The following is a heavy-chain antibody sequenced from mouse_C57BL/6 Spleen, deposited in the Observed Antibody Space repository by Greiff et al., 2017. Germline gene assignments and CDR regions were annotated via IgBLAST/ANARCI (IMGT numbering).Heavy chain of an antibody. J-gene: IGHJ3*01. V-gene: IGHV1-78*01. CDR3: ARGGDIYYGYEGAY. D-gene: IGHD2-2*01. CDR1: GYTFTDHT. CDR2: IYPRDGST. Sequence: VQLQQSDAELVKPGASVTISCKVSGYTFTDHTIHWMQQRPEQGLEWIGYIYPRDGSTKYNEKFKGKATLTADKSSSTAYMQLNSLTSEDSAVNFCARGGDIYYGYEGAYWGQGTLVTVSA.